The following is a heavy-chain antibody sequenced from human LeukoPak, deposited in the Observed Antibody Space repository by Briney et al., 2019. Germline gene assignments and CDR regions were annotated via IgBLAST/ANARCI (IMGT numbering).Heavy chain of an antibody. D-gene: IGHD3-16*02. Sequence: SETLSLTCTVSGGSISSSSYYWGWIRQPPGKGLEWSVSIYYSGSTYYNPSLISPVTISVDTPKNQFSLKLSSVTAADTAVYYCASRFDDYVWGSYRYNFDYWGQGTLVTVSS. CDR3: ASRFDDYVWGSYRYNFDY. J-gene: IGHJ4*02. V-gene: IGHV4-39*07. CDR1: GGSISSSSYY. CDR2: IYYSGST.